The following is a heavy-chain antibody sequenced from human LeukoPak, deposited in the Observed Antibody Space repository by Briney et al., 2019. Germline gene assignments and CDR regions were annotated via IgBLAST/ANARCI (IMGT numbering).Heavy chain of an antibody. Sequence: ASVKVSCKASGYTFTGYYMHWVRQAPRQGLEWMGWINPNSGGTNYAQKFQGRVTMTRDTSISTAYMELSRLRSDDTAVYYCARSIRKTLGFFDYWGQGTLVTVSS. CDR2: INPNSGGT. CDR1: GYTFTGYY. J-gene: IGHJ4*02. CDR3: ARSIRKTLGFFDY. D-gene: IGHD3-16*01. V-gene: IGHV1-2*02.